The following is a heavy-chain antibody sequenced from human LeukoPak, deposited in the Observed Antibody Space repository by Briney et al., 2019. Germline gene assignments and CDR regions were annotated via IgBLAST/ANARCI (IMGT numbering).Heavy chain of an antibody. D-gene: IGHD1-26*01. CDR1: GFTFSSYW. CDR2: INSDGSST. V-gene: IGHV3-74*01. CDR3: AGVGATSPLDY. J-gene: IGHJ4*02. Sequence: PGGSLRLSCAASGFTFSSYWMHWVRQAPGEGLVWVSRINSDGSSTSYADSVKGRFTISRDNAKNTLYLQMNSLRAEDTAVYYCAGVGATSPLDYWGQGTLVTVSS.